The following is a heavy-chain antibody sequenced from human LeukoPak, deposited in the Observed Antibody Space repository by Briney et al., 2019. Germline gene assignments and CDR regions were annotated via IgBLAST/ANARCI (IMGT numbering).Heavy chain of an antibody. D-gene: IGHD4-17*01. CDR1: GGSISSYY. CDR3: ARHKLGYGSDWFDP. V-gene: IGHV4-59*08. CDR2: IYYSGST. Sequence: PSETPSLTCTVSGGSISSYYWSWIRQPPGKGLEWIGYIYYSGSTDYNPSLKSRVTISVDTSKNQFSLKLSSVTAADTAVYYCARHKLGYGSDWFDPWGQGTLVTVSS. J-gene: IGHJ5*02.